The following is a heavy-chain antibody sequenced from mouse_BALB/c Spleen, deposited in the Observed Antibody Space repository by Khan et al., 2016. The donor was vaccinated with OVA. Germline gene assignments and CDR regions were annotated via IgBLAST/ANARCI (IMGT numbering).Heavy chain of an antibody. CDR1: GYSFTGYF. Sequence: EVQLQESGPELVKPGASVKISCKASGYSFTGYFMNWVMQSHGKSLEWIGRINPHIGETFYNQKFKDKAPLTVDESSTTAHIELRSLSSEDSAVYYCARKNGSDFDYWGQGTTLTVSS. J-gene: IGHJ2*01. CDR2: INPHIGET. D-gene: IGHD1-1*01. CDR3: ARKNGSDFDY. V-gene: IGHV1-20*02.